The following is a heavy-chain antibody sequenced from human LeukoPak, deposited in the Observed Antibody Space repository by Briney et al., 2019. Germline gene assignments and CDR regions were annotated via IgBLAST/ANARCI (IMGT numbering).Heavy chain of an antibody. V-gene: IGHV4-59*08. CDR1: GGSISSYS. Sequence: SETLSLTCIVSGGSISSYSWNWIRQSPGEGLEWVGYISHSGTTSYNSYLRSRVTISVDTSKNQLSLKLTSVTAADTAVYYCARWDDSAWAFGNWGPGTLVTVPS. D-gene: IGHD6-19*01. CDR3: ARWDDSAWAFGN. CDR2: ISHSGTT. J-gene: IGHJ4*02.